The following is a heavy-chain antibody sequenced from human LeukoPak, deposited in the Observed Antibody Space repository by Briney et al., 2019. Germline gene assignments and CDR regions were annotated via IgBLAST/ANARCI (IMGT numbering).Heavy chain of an antibody. D-gene: IGHD3-22*01. Sequence: PSETLSLTCTVSYESISSSSHSWGWIRRPPGKGLEWIGSIDSRRNIHSNPSLDSRATISVDTSKNQFSLKLSSVTAADTAVYYCARTKYYFDSSDYFFFDPWGQGILVTVSS. CDR2: IDSRRNI. CDR3: ARTKYYFDSSDYFFFDP. CDR1: YESISSSSHS. V-gene: IGHV4-39*01. J-gene: IGHJ5*02.